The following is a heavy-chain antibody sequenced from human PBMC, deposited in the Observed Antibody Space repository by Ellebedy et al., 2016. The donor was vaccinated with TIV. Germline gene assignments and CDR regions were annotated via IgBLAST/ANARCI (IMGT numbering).Heavy chain of an antibody. CDR2: ISYDGKKI. Sequence: GESLKISXAASGFTFSSYAIHWVRQAPGKGLEWVALISYDGKKIYSADSVKGRFTISRDNSKNTLYLQMNSLRLDDTAMYYCARDQGLYYGDWGNNAFDIWGQGTMVTVSS. J-gene: IGHJ3*02. V-gene: IGHV3-30*04. D-gene: IGHD4-17*01. CDR3: ARDQGLYYGDWGNNAFDI. CDR1: GFTFSSYA.